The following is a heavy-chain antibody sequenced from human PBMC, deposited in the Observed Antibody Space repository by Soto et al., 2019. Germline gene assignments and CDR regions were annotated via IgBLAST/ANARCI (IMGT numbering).Heavy chain of an antibody. D-gene: IGHD1-1*01. Sequence: SGPTLVNPTQTLTLTCTFSGFSLSTSGMCVSWIRQPPGKALEWLARIDWDDDKYYSTSLKTRLTISKDTSKNLVVLTMTNMDPVDTATYYCARIRVPEPSLQLGLLYYGLDVWGQGTTVTVSS. V-gene: IGHV2-70*11. J-gene: IGHJ6*02. CDR1: GFSLSTSGMC. CDR3: ARIRVPEPSLQLGLLYYGLDV. CDR2: IDWDDDK.